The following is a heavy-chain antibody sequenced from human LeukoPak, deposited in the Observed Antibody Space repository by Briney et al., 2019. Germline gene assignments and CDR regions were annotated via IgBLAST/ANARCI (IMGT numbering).Heavy chain of an antibody. D-gene: IGHD6-19*01. CDR2: IYYSGTT. J-gene: IGHJ4*02. Sequence: PSETLSLTCTVSGGSISSYYWSWIRQTPGKGLEWIGYIYYSGTTNYKPSLRSRVAISLDTSKNQFSLKLSSVTAADTAVYYCARGEPAFSSGWYTYYFDYWGQGTLVTVSS. CDR3: ARGEPAFSSGWYTYYFDY. V-gene: IGHV4-59*01. CDR1: GGSISSYY.